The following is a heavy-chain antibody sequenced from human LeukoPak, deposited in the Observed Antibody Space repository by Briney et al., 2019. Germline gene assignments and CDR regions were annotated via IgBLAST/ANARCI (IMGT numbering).Heavy chain of an antibody. CDR1: GGSISSSSYY. CDR2: FYDSGNT. V-gene: IGHV4-39*01. J-gene: IGHJ3*02. Sequence: SETLSLTCIVSGGSISSSSYYWDWIRQAPGEGLEWIGNFYDSGNTRYNPSLESRVTISGDTSKNQFSLKLTSVTAADTAVYYCARHTRPGYSGYENAFDTWGQGTMVTVSS. D-gene: IGHD5-12*01. CDR3: ARHTRPGYSGYENAFDT.